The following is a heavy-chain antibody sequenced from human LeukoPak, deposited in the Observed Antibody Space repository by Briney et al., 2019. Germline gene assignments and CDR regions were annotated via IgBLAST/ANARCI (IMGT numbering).Heavy chain of an antibody. J-gene: IGHJ4*02. V-gene: IGHV3-48*04. CDR2: ISTGSSTI. CDR1: GFTFSTYS. D-gene: IGHD4/OR15-4a*01. CDR3: ARGHLTGAY. Sequence: GGSLRLSCAASGFTFSTYSMNWVRQAPGKGLEWVSFISTGSSTIYYADSVKGRFTISRDNAKNSLYLQMSSLRVEDTAVYYCARGHLTGAYWGQGTLVTVSS.